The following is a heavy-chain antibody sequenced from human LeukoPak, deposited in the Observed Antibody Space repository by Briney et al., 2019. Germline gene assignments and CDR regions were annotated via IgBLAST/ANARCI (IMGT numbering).Heavy chain of an antibody. CDR2: IYPGDSDT. CDR1: GYSFTSYW. Sequence: GESLKISCKGSGYSFTSYWIGWVRQMPGKGLEWMGIIYPGDSDTRYSPSFQGQVTISADKPISTAYLQWSSLKASDTAMYYCARLRQTHYYDSSGPDAFDIWGQGTMVTVSS. J-gene: IGHJ3*02. V-gene: IGHV5-51*01. CDR3: ARLRQTHYYDSSGPDAFDI. D-gene: IGHD3-22*01.